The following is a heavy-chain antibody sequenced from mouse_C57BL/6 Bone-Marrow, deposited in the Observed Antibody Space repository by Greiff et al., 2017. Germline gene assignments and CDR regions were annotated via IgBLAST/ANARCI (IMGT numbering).Heavy chain of an antibody. V-gene: IGHV5-16*01. CDR3: ARVGYYGNHYFDY. Sequence: DVQLQESEGGLVQPGSSMKLSCTASGFTFSDYYMAWVRQVPEKGLEWVANINYDGSSTYYLDSLKSRFIISRDNAKNILYLQMSSLKSEDTATYYCARVGYYGNHYFDYWGQGTTLTVSS. CDR2: INYDGSST. D-gene: IGHD2-1*01. CDR1: GFTFSDYY. J-gene: IGHJ2*01.